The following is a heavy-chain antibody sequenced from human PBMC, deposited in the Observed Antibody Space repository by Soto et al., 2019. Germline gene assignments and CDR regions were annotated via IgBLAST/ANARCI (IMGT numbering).Heavy chain of an antibody. Sequence: QVQLVESGGGVVQPGSSLRLSCAACGFTLSSYGMQWVRQAPGKGLEGVAVISYDGRNKYYADSVKGRFTISRDNSQNTLYLEMNSLRADDTAVYYCAMGGSISAHVFDSWGQGTRATVSS. J-gene: IGHJ4*02. D-gene: IGHD6-6*01. CDR3: AMGGSISAHVFDS. V-gene: IGHV3-30*03. CDR1: GFTLSSYG. CDR2: ISYDGRNK.